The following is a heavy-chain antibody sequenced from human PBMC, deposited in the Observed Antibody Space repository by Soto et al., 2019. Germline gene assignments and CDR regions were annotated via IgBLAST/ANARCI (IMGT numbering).Heavy chain of an antibody. V-gene: IGHV1-46*01. Sequence: QVQLVQSGAEVKKPGASVKVSCKASGYTFTSYYMHWVRQAPGQGLEWMGIINPSGGSTSYAQKFQGRVTMTRDTSTSTVYMELSSLRSEDTAVYYCARDDFMYYYDSSGYYLVYWGQGTLVTVSS. CDR1: GYTFTSYY. J-gene: IGHJ4*02. CDR3: ARDDFMYYYDSSGYYLVY. CDR2: INPSGGST. D-gene: IGHD3-22*01.